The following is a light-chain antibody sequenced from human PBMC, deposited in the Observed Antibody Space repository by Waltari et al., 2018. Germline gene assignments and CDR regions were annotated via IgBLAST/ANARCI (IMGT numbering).Light chain of an antibody. CDR3: QQRSSWPSIT. Sequence: EIVLIQFPATLSLSPGERANIACRASQSVSSYLAWYQQKPGQAPRLLIYDASNRATGIPARFSGSGSGTDFTLTISSLEPEDFAVYYCQQRSSWPSITFGQGTRLEIK. J-gene: IGKJ5*01. V-gene: IGKV3-11*01. CDR1: QSVSSY. CDR2: DAS.